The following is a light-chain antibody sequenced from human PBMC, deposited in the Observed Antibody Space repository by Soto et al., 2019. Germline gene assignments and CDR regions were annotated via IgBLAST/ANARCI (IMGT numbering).Light chain of an antibody. Sequence: EIVLTQSPATLSLSPGERATLSCRASQSVSSSLGWYQQIPGQAPRLLLYDASNRATGIPARFSGSGSGTDFTLTISSLEPEDVAVYYCQQRSNWPRTFGQGTKLEIK. CDR2: DAS. J-gene: IGKJ2*01. CDR1: QSVSSS. CDR3: QQRSNWPRT. V-gene: IGKV3-11*01.